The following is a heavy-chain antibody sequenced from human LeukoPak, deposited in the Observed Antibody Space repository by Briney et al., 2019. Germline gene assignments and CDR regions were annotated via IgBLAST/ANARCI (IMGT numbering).Heavy chain of an antibody. J-gene: IGHJ4*02. D-gene: IGHD3-22*01. V-gene: IGHV1-18*01. CDR2: IAGHNGHT. CDR1: GYTFTTSG. CDR3: AKDYNYFIDY. Sequence: ASVKVSCKASGYTFTTSGISWVRQAPGQGLEWMGWIAGHNGHTDYAHKFQGRVTVTTDTSTSTAYMELRSLRPDDTAVYYCAKDYNYFIDYWGLGTQVTVSS.